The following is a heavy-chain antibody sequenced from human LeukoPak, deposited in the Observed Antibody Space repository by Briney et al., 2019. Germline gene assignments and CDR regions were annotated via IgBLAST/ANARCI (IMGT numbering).Heavy chain of an antibody. D-gene: IGHD3-3*01. CDR1: GGSISSGNYF. CDR3: ARSPLEYDFWSGRHYYFDY. J-gene: IGHJ4*02. CDR2: IYTSGST. Sequence: SETLSLTCTVSGGSISSGNYFWSWIRQPAGKGREWIGRIYTSGSTNYNPSLKSRVTISVDTSKNQFSLKLSSVTAADTAVYYCARSPLEYDFWSGRHYYFDYWGQGTLVIVSS. V-gene: IGHV4-61*02.